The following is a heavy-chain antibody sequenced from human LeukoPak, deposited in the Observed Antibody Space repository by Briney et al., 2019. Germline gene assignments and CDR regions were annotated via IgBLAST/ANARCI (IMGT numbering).Heavy chain of an antibody. V-gene: IGHV3-66*01. Sequence: GGSLRLSCAAPGFTVSSNYMSWVRQAPGKGLEWVSVIYSGDNTYYADSVKGRFTISRDNSKNTLYLQMNSLRAEDTAVYYCARDGNSISFQHWGQGTLVTVSS. J-gene: IGHJ1*01. CDR3: ARDGNSISFQH. CDR2: IYSGDNT. D-gene: IGHD3-3*02. CDR1: GFTVSSNY.